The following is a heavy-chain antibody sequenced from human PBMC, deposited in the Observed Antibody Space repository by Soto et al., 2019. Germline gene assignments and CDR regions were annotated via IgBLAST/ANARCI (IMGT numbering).Heavy chain of an antibody. CDR3: ARGAARPDYYYGMDV. V-gene: IGHV1-69*13. D-gene: IGHD6-6*01. CDR1: GGTFSSYA. J-gene: IGHJ6*02. Sequence: SVKVSCKASGGTFSSYAISWVRQAPGQGLEWMGGIIPIFGTANYAQKFQGRVTITADESTSTAYMELSSLRSEDTAVYYCARGAARPDYYYGMDVWGQGTTVTVSS. CDR2: IIPIFGTA.